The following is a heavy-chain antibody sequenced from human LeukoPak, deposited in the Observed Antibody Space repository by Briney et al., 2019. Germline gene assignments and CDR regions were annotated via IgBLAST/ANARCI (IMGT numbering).Heavy chain of an antibody. CDR3: TYGSGREGYMDV. CDR1: GFTFSSYW. Sequence: PGGSLRLSCAASGFTFSSYWMRWVRQAPGKGLVWVSFISSGGSNTSYADSVKGRFTTSRDNAKNMLYLQMNSLRAEDTAVYYCTYGSGREGYMDVWGKGTTVTVSS. D-gene: IGHD3-10*01. CDR2: ISSGGSNT. V-gene: IGHV3-74*01. J-gene: IGHJ6*03.